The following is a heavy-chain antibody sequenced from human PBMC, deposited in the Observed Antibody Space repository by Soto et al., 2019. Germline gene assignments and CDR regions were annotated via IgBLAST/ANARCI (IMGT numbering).Heavy chain of an antibody. V-gene: IGHV1-18*01. CDR1: GYRFSSYG. D-gene: IGHD5-18*01. CDR2: ISAYNDHT. J-gene: IGHJ4*02. Sequence: QVQLVQSGAEVKKPGASVKVSCTASGYRFSSYGISWVRQAPGQGLEWMGWISAYNDHTNSAPKLQGRVTMTTDTSTNTDDMELRSLRSDDTAVYYCARDDSTAGHGSYAYFDLWGQGTLVTVSS. CDR3: ARDDSTAGHGSYAYFDL.